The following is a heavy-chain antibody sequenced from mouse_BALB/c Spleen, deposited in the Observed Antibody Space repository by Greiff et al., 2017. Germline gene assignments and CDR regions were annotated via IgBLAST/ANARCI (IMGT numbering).Heavy chain of an antibody. V-gene: IGHV1-9*01. CDR1: GYTFSSYW. D-gene: IGHD1-2*01. CDR2: ILPGSGST. J-gene: IGHJ1*01. Sequence: VHLVESGAELMKPGASVKISCKATGYTFSSYWIEWVKQRPGHGLEWIGEILPGSGSTNYNEKFKGKATFTADTSSNTAYMQLSSLTSEDSAVYYCARGIITTVYFDVWGAGTTVTVSS. CDR3: ARGIITTVYFDV.